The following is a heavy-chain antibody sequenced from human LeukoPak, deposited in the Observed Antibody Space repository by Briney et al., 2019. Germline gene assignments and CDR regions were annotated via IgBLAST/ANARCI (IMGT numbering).Heavy chain of an antibody. V-gene: IGHV1-46*01. CDR2: INPSGGST. CDR3: ARRYAYNDYGDYGYYYGMDV. D-gene: IGHD4-17*01. CDR1: GYTFTSYY. Sequence: ASVKVSCKASGYTFTSYYMHWVRQAPGQGLEWMGIINPSGGSTSYAQKFQGRVTMTRDTSTSTVYMELSSLRSEDTAVYYCARRYAYNDYGDYGYYYGMDVWGQGTTVTVSS. J-gene: IGHJ6*02.